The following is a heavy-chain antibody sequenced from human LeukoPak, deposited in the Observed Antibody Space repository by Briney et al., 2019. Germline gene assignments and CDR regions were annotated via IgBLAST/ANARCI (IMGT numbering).Heavy chain of an antibody. V-gene: IGHV5-51*01. CDR1: GYSFTSYW. J-gene: IGHJ6*02. CDR2: IYHGGSDT. CDR3: ARQSDYGDYGPTMYYYYCVMDV. D-gene: IGHD4-17*01. Sequence: GESLKISCTGSGYSFTSYWIGCVRPMPGKVLEWTGIIYHGGSDTRYSPSFQGQVTISADKSISTAYLQWSSLKASDTAMYYCARQSDYGDYGPTMYYYYCVMDVWGQGTTVTVSS.